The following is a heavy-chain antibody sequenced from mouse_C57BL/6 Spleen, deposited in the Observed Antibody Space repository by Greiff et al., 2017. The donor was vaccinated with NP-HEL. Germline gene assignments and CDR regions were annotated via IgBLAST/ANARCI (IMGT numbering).Heavy chain of an antibody. CDR2: ILPGSGST. V-gene: IGHV1-9*01. CDR1: GYTFTGYW. CDR3: ARDSSLSAYDGYLYAMDY. Sequence: QVQLQQSGAELMKPGASVKLSCKATGYTFTGYWIEWVKQRPGHGLEWIGEILPGSGSTNYNEKFKGKATFTADTSSNTAYMQLSSLTTEDSAIYYCARDSSLSAYDGYLYAMDYWGQGTSVTVSS. J-gene: IGHJ4*01. D-gene: IGHD2-3*01.